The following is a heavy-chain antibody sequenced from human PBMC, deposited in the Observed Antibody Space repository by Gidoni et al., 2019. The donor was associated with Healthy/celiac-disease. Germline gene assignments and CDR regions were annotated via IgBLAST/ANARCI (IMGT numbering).Heavy chain of an antibody. CDR1: GGSFSGYY. J-gene: IGHJ3*02. Sequence: QVQLQQWGAGLLKPSETLSLTCAVYGGSFSGYYWSRIRRPPGKGLEWIGEINHSGSTNYNPSLKSRVTISVDTSKNQFSLKLSSVTAADTAVYYCARGRGIAAAGTRGAFDIWGQGTMVTVSS. V-gene: IGHV4-34*01. CDR3: ARGRGIAAAGTRGAFDI. D-gene: IGHD6-13*01. CDR2: INHSGST.